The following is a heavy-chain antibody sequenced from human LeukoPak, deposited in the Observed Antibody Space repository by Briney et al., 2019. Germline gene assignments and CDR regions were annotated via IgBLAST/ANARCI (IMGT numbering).Heavy chain of an antibody. CDR2: IYYSGST. CDR1: GGSISSYY. J-gene: IGHJ4*02. Sequence: SETLSLTCTVSGGSISSYYWSWIRQPPGKGLEWIGYIYYSGSTNYNPPLKSRVTISVDTSKNQFSLKLSSVTAADTAVYYCARESPHTFYFDYWGQGTLVTVSS. CDR3: ARESPHTFYFDY. D-gene: IGHD3-16*01. V-gene: IGHV4-59*01.